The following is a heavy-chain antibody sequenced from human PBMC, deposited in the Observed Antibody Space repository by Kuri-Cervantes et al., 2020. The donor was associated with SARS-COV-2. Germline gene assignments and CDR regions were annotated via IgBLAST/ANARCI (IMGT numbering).Heavy chain of an antibody. CDR1: GFTFTSSA. V-gene: IGHV1-58*02. J-gene: IGHJ6*03. CDR2: IVVGSGNT. D-gene: IGHD2-2*01. CDR3: AAGLPAAMDYYYYYMDV. Sequence: SVKVSCKASGFTFTSSAMQWVRQARGQRLEWIGWIVVGSGNTNYAQKFQERVTITRGMSTSTAYMELSSLRSEDMAVYYCAAGLPAAMDYYYYYMDVWGKGTTVTVSS.